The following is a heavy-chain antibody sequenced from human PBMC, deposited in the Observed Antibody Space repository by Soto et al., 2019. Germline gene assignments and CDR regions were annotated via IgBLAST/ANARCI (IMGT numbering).Heavy chain of an antibody. CDR1: GVTFSTAW. CDR3: TTDSYFTSKLVRFDY. D-gene: IGHD2-21*01. V-gene: IGHV3-15*07. CDR2: IKSQVNGGTP. Sequence: PAGSLRLSCAASGVTFSTAWINWVRQAPGKGLEWVGRIKSQVNGGTPDFAAPVRGRFAISRDDSRSMVYLQMNRLKTEDTAVYYCTTDSYFTSKLVRFDYWGLGTLVTVSS. J-gene: IGHJ4*01.